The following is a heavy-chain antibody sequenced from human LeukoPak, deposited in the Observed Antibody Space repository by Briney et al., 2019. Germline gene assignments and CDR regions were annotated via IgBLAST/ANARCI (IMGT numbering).Heavy chain of an antibody. CDR3: ATDLNYGSNTALIR. J-gene: IGHJ4*02. D-gene: IGHD4/OR15-4a*01. Sequence: ASVTVSCKVSGYSFTELSFHWVRQAPGTGLEGVGGYNPEDGETVYTQRFQDRVTMTEDTSTGTAYMELRSLRSEDTAVYFCATDLNYGSNTALIRWGEGTLVTVSS. V-gene: IGHV1-24*01. CDR1: GYSFTELS. CDR2: YNPEDGET.